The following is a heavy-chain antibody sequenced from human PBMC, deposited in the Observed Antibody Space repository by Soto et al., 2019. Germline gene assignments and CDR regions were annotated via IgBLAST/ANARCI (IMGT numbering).Heavy chain of an antibody. CDR1: GFTFSNGW. Sequence: EVQLVESGGGLVKPGGSLRLSCAASGFTFSNGWMSWVRQAPGKGLEWVGRIKSRSDGETTDYAAPVKGRFTISRDDSRNTLFLQMSSLKTEDTAVYHCTTEAFRGEGCFYYWGQGTLVTVSS. CDR2: IKSRSDGETT. V-gene: IGHV3-15*01. CDR3: TTEAFRGEGCFYY. J-gene: IGHJ4*02. D-gene: IGHD3-16*01.